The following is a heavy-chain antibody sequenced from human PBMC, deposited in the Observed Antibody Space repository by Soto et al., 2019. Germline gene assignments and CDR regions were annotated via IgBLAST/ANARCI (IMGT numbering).Heavy chain of an antibody. J-gene: IGHJ4*02. CDR2: IYYSGST. CDR3: ARQRTSVVTKAYFDS. CDR1: GDSINNRSYY. D-gene: IGHD2-21*02. V-gene: IGHV4-39*01. Sequence: PSETLSLTCTVTGDSINNRSYYWGWIRQPPGKGLEWIGSIYYSGSTYNKPSLKSRVSMSVDTSKNQFSLKLRSVTAAETALYYCARQRTSVVTKAYFDSWGQGSLVTVSS.